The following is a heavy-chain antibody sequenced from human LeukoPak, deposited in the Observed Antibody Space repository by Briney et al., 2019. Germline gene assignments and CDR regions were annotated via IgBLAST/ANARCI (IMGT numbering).Heavy chain of an antibody. Sequence: GESLKTSCRASGYSFISYWIGWVRQMPGKGLEWRGIIYPGDSDTTYGPSFQGQVTISADKSISTSYLQWSSLKASDTAMYYCARHYYRSGSPFDYWGQGTLVTVS. D-gene: IGHD3-10*01. V-gene: IGHV5-51*01. CDR3: ARHYYRSGSPFDY. J-gene: IGHJ4*02. CDR1: GYSFISYW. CDR2: IYPGDSDT.